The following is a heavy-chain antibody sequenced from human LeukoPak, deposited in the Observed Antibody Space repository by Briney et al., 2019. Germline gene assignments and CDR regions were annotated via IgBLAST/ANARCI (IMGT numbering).Heavy chain of an antibody. Sequence: GGSLRLSCAASGFTFSSYAMHWVRQAPGKGLEWVAFIRYDGSDKYYADSVKGRFTISRDNSKNTLYLQMNSLRGEDTAVYYCAKEEAVNFDYWGQGTLVTVSS. CDR3: AKEEAVNFDY. CDR2: IRYDGSDK. D-gene: IGHD4-23*01. CDR1: GFTFSSYA. J-gene: IGHJ4*02. V-gene: IGHV3-30*02.